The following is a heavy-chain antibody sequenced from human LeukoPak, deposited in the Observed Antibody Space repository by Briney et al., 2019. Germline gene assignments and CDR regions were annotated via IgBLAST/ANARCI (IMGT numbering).Heavy chain of an antibody. CDR1: GGSFSSGTYS. Sequence: SETLSLTCAVSGGSFSSGTYSWSWFRQPPGRGLEWIGYIYYSGSTYYNPSLKSRVTISVDTSKNQFSLKLSSLTAADTAVYYCARDGRYYYAFDIWGQGTMVTVSS. CDR2: IYYSGST. V-gene: IGHV4-30-4*07. J-gene: IGHJ3*02. CDR3: ARDGRYYYAFDI. D-gene: IGHD1-26*01.